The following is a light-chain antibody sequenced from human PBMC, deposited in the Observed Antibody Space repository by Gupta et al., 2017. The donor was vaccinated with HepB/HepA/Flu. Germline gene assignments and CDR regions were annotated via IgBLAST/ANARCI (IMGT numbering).Light chain of an antibody. CDR2: GAS. J-gene: IGKJ5*01. Sequence: EIVMTQSPATLSVSPGERATLSCRASQSLITDLAWYQQKPGQAPRLVVYGASTRAIGIPDRFSGSGSGTDFTLTINSLQSADLAVYYCQQDNKWPLTFGQATRMDIK. CDR3: QQDNKWPLT. V-gene: IGKV3-15*01. CDR1: QSLITD.